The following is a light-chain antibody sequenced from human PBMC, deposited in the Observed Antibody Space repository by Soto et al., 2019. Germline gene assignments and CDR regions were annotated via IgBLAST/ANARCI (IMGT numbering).Light chain of an antibody. CDR3: QQSFSTPLS. CDR1: QSVKKY. V-gene: IGKV1-39*01. Sequence: DIQMTQSPSSLSASVGDRVTISCRASQSVKKYLNWYQQKPGNVPTLLIYAATTLQGGVPSRFNGSGFGTDFTVTISNLQPEDFATYYCQQSFSTPLSLGGGTKVQIK. CDR2: AAT. J-gene: IGKJ4*01.